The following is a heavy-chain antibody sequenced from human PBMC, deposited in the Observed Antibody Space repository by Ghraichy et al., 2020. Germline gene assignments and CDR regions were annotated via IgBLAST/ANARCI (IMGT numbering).Heavy chain of an antibody. CDR3: ARGTGYCSTPSCYSHGLDV. D-gene: IGHD2-2*01. V-gene: IGHV2-5*01. J-gene: IGHJ6*02. CDR1: GFSLSTSGVG. CDR2: IYWSDDK. Sequence: SGPTRVKPTQTLTLTCTFSGFSLSTSGVGVGWIRQPPGKALEWLALIYWSDDKRYSPSLKSRLTITKDTSKNQVVLTMTNMDPVDTATYFCARGTGYCSTPSCYSHGLDVWGQGTTVTVSS.